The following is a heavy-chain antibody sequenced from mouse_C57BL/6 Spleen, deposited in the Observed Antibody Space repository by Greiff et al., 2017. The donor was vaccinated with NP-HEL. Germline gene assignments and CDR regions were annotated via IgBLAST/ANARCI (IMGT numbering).Heavy chain of an antibody. CDR1: GYTFTDYN. CDR2: INPNNGGT. Sequence: EVQLVESGPELVKPGASVKIPCKASGYTFTDYNMDWVKQSHGKSLEWIGDINPNNGGTIYNQKFKGKATLTVDKSSSTAYMELRSLTSEDTAVYYCARGPIYYYGSSYVGAMDYWGQGTSVTVSS. D-gene: IGHD1-1*01. CDR3: ARGPIYYYGSSYVGAMDY. J-gene: IGHJ4*01. V-gene: IGHV1-18*01.